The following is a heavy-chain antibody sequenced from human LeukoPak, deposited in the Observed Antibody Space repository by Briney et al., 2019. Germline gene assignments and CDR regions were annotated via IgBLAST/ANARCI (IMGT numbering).Heavy chain of an antibody. CDR1: GGSFSGYY. CDR2: INHSGST. J-gene: IGHJ4*02. V-gene: IGHV4-34*01. D-gene: IGHD6-13*01. CDR3: ARGPQQLVRSFDY. Sequence: PSETLSLTCAVYGGSFSGYYWSWIRQPPGKGLEWIGEINHSGSTNYNPSLKSRVTISVDTSKNQFSLKLSSVTAADTAVYYCARGPQQLVRSFDYWGQGTLVTVSS.